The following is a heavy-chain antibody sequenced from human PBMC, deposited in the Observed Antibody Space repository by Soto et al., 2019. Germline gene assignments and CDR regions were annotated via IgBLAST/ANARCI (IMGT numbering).Heavy chain of an antibody. CDR2: IIPILGIA. CDR3: ARAPGDGYNVDY. Sequence: QVQLVQSGAEVKKPGSSVKVSCKASGGTFSSYTISWVRQAPGQGLEWMGRIIPILGIANYAQKFQGRVTITADKSTSTAYMELSSLRSEDTAVYYCARAPGDGYNVDYWGQGTLVTVSS. J-gene: IGHJ4*02. V-gene: IGHV1-69*02. D-gene: IGHD5-12*01. CDR1: GGTFSSYT.